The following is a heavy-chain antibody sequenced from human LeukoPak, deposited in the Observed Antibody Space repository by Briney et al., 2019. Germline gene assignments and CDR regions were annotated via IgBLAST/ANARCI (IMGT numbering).Heavy chain of an antibody. CDR1: GASISSTSSY. CDR2: IYYSGST. D-gene: IGHD5-12*01. CDR3: ARKRYSGYDINWFDP. J-gene: IGHJ5*02. V-gene: IGHV4-39*01. Sequence: PETLSLTWTVSGASISSTSSYWGWIRQPPGKGLEWIGSIYYSGSTYYNPSLKSRVTISVDTSKNPFSLKLSSVTAADTVVYYCARKRYSGYDINWFDPWGQGTLVTVSS.